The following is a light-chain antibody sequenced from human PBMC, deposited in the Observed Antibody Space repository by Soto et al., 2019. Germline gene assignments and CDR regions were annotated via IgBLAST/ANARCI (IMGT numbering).Light chain of an antibody. Sequence: QSVLTQPRSVSGSPGQSVTISCTGTSSDVGGYNYVSGYEQHPGKAPKLIIYDVSKRPSGVPDRFCGSKPGNTPSLTLSGLQAVDEADYYCFAHAGTYPLGVFGGGTKGTVL. CDR3: FAHAGTYPLGV. CDR1: SSDVGGYNY. V-gene: IGLV2-11*01. J-gene: IGLJ3*02. CDR2: DVS.